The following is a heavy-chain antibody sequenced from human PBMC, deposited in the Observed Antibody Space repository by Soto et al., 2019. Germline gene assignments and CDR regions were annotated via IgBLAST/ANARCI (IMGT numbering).Heavy chain of an antibody. J-gene: IGHJ4*02. Sequence: QVQLVPSGPEVKKPGSSVKVSCKSSGGTFTTYTFSWVRQAPGQGLEWMAGIIPIFGASKSAQKYQDRVAITTDESTRTIYMELSSLRSDVTAVYYCARAGDGNALAYWCQGTLVTVSS. D-gene: IGHD7-27*01. V-gene: IGHV1-69*01. CDR3: ARAGDGNALAY. CDR2: IIPIFGAS. CDR1: GGTFTTYT.